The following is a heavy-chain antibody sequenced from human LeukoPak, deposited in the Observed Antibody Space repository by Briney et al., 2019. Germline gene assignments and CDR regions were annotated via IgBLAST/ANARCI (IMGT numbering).Heavy chain of an antibody. CDR3: AKDGRGGSYSFVY. J-gene: IGHJ4*02. Sequence: GGSLRLSCAVSGFTFSANNMHWVRQAPGKGLEWVTFIDHDGSQKFYADSVKGRFTISRDNSKNALYLHINSPRPEDTAVYYCAKDGRGGSYSFVYWGQGSLVTVSS. CDR1: GFTFSANN. D-gene: IGHD1-26*01. V-gene: IGHV3-30*02. CDR2: IDHDGSQK.